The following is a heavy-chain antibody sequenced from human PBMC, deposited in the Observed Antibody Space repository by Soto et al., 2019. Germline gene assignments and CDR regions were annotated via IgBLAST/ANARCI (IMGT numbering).Heavy chain of an antibody. CDR2: INSDGSST. D-gene: IGHD3-22*01. V-gene: IGHV3-74*01. Sequence: GGSLRLSCAASGFTFSSYWMHWVRQAPGKGLVWVSRINSDGSSTSYVDSVKGRFTISRDNAKNTLYLQMNSLRAEDTAVYYCAREAEPSGYYFYYYYGMDVWGQGTTVTVSS. CDR1: GFTFSSYW. J-gene: IGHJ6*02. CDR3: AREAEPSGYYFYYYYGMDV.